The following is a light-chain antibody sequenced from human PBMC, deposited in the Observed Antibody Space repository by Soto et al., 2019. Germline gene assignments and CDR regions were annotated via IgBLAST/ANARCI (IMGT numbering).Light chain of an antibody. CDR3: QQYGSSLF. Sequence: EIVLTQSPGTLSLSPGERATLSCRASQSVSSSYLAWYQQKPGQAPRLLIYGESSRATGIPDRFSGSGSGTDFTLTISRLEPEDFAVYYCQQYGSSLFFGQGTRLEIK. CDR2: GES. J-gene: IGKJ5*01. CDR1: QSVSSSY. V-gene: IGKV3-20*01.